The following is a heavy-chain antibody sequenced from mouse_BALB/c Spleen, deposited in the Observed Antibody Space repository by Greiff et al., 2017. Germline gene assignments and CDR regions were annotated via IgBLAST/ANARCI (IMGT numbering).Heavy chain of an antibody. CDR3: ARGRYDYGYAMDY. D-gene: IGHD2-4*01. J-gene: IGHJ4*01. V-gene: IGHV2-9*02. CDR1: GFSLTSYG. Sequence: VKVIESGPGLVAPSQSLSITCTVSGFSLTSYGVHWVRQPPGKGLEWLGVIWAGGSTNYNSALMSRLSISKDNSKSQVFLKMNSLQTDDTAMYYCARGRYDYGYAMDYWGQGTSVTVSS. CDR2: IWAGGST.